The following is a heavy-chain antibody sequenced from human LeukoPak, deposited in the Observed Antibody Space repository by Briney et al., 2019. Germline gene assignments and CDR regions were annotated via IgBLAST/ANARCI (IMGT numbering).Heavy chain of an antibody. CDR2: IRSKADGGTT. J-gene: IGHJ4*02. CDR3: TTLRARSDY. CDR1: GFTFSSFW. V-gene: IGHV3-15*01. D-gene: IGHD3-3*01. Sequence: GGSLRLSCTASGFTFSSFWMSWVRQAPGKGLEWVGRIRSKADGGTTEYGAPVKGRFTISRADSKDTLYLQMNSLKTEDTALYYCTTLRARSDYWGQGTLVTVSS.